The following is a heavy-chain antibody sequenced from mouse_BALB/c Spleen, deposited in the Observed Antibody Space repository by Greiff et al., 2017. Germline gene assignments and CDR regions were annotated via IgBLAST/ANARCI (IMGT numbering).Heavy chain of an antibody. CDR1: GYAFSSYW. D-gene: IGHD4-1*01. Sequence: QVQLQQSGAELVRPGSSVKISCKASGYAFSSYWMNWVKQRPGQGLEWIGQIYPGDGDTNYNGKFKGKATLTADKSSSTAYMQLSSLTSEDSAVYVCARLAGTGGLSYFDYWGQGTTLTVSS. J-gene: IGHJ2*01. CDR2: IYPGDGDT. CDR3: ARLAGTGGLSYFDY. V-gene: IGHV1-80*01.